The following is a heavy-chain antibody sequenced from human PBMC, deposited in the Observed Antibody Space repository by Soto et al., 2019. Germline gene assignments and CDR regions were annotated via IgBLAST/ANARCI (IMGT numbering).Heavy chain of an antibody. V-gene: IGHV3-30-3*01. Sequence: VQLVESGGGVVQPGRSLRLSCAASGFIFSSYAMNWVRQAPGKGLEWVALISYDGNNKYYADSVKGRFTISRDSSKNTLYLQMNSLRDADTAFYYCGRCSSTSCHLGSDYWGQGTLVTVSS. CDR1: GFIFSSYA. D-gene: IGHD2-2*01. CDR2: ISYDGNNK. J-gene: IGHJ4*02. CDR3: GRCSSTSCHLGSDY.